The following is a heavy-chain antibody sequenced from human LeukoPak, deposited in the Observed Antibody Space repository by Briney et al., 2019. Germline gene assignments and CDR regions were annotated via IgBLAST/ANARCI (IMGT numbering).Heavy chain of an antibody. CDR3: ARGLRIVVVVAATVWFDP. Sequence: SETLSLTCAVYGGSFSGYYWSWIRQPPGKGLEWIGEINHSGSTNYNPSLKSRVTISVDTSKNQFSLKLSSVTDADTAVYYCARGLRIVVVVAATVWFDPWGQGTLVTVSS. CDR2: INHSGST. D-gene: IGHD2-15*01. CDR1: GGSFSGYY. J-gene: IGHJ5*02. V-gene: IGHV4-34*01.